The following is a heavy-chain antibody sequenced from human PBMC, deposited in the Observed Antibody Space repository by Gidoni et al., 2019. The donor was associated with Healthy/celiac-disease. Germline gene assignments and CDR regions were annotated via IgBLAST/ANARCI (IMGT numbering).Heavy chain of an antibody. Sequence: QAQLHQAGPGLVKTSETLSLTCTVSGGSISRYSWSWIRQPPGKGLEWSGYINYSGRNNYNPFLKSRVTMSVDTSKNQSSRKLSSVSGADTAVYECARDRLGSYRWLEMDPWGQGTMVTVSS. CDR3: ARDRLGSYRWLEMDP. CDR2: INYSGRN. CDR1: GGSISRYS. D-gene: IGHD7-27*01. J-gene: IGHJ5*02. V-gene: IGHV4-59*01.